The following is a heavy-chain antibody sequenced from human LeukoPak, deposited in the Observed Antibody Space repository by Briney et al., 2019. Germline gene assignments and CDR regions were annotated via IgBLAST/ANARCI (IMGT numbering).Heavy chain of an antibody. CDR3: AREAGTVVIGRFDP. Sequence: GGSLRLSCAASGIPFTRNGMHWVRQAPGKGLEWVAFIQYDAIDIKYGDSVKGRFTTSRDNSKNTLYLQMNSLTTEDTAVYYCAREAGTVVIGRFDPWGQGTLVTVSS. CDR2: IQYDAIDI. J-gene: IGHJ5*02. D-gene: IGHD2-15*01. V-gene: IGHV3-30*02. CDR1: GIPFTRNG.